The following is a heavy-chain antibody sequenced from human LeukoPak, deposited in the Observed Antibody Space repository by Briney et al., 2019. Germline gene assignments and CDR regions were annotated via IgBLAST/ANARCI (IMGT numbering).Heavy chain of an antibody. V-gene: IGHV3-11*01. CDR3: ARAVGTFRQTRWDMDV. Sequence: GGSLRLSCAASGFTFSDYYMTWIRQAPGRGLEWVSYISSSGNSIYYADSVKGRFTISRDNAKTSLYLQMNSLRAEDTAVYYCARAVGTFRQTRWDMDVWGQGTTVTVSS. CDR1: GFTFSDYY. CDR2: ISSSGNSI. J-gene: IGHJ6*01. D-gene: IGHD1-26*01.